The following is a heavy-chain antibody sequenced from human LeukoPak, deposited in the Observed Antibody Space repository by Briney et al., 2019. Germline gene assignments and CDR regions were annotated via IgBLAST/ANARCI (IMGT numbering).Heavy chain of an antibody. J-gene: IGHJ6*03. V-gene: IGHV4-59*01. D-gene: IGHD3-16*01. CDR1: GGSISSYY. CDR2: IYYSGST. CDR3: ARVVGDLYMDV. Sequence: SETLSLTCTVSGGSISSYYWSWIRQPPGKGLEWIGYIYYSGSTNYNPSLKSRVTISVDTSKNQFSLKLSSVTAADTAVYYCARVVGDLYMDVWGKGTTVTVSS.